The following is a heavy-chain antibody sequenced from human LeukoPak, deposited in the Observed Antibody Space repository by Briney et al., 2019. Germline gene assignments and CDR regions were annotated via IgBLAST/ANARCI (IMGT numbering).Heavy chain of an antibody. CDR2: ISGSGGNT. V-gene: IGHV3-23*01. Sequence: PGGSLRLSCAASGFTFSSYAMSWVRQAPGKGLEWVSGISGSGGNTYYADSVKGRFTISRDNAKGAVFLQMNSLRGDDTAIYYCTREKSAADHWGQGTLVTVSS. CDR3: TREKSAADH. D-gene: IGHD6-13*01. J-gene: IGHJ4*02. CDR1: GFTFSSYA.